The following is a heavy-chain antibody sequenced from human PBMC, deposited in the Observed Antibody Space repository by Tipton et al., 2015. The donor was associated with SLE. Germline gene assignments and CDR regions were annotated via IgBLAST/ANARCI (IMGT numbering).Heavy chain of an antibody. J-gene: IGHJ3*02. CDR2: IYYSGST. Sequence: TLSLTCTVSGGSISSYYWSWIRQPPGKGLEWIGYIYYSGSTNYNPSLKSRVTISVDTSKNQFSLKLSSVTAADTAVYYCARDPQSKSAFDIWGQGTMVTVSS. V-gene: IGHV4-59*12. CDR3: ARDPQSKSAFDI. CDR1: GGSISSYY.